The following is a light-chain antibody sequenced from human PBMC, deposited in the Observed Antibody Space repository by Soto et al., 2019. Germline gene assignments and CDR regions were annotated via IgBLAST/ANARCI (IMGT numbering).Light chain of an antibody. Sequence: QSALTQPASVSGSPGQSITISCTGTSSDVGGYHYVSWYQQHPGKAPKLMIYDGSNRPAGVSNRFSGSKSGNTASLTISGLQAEDEAEYCCSSYTSSSTYVVFGGGTQLTVL. CDR3: SSYTSSSTYVV. J-gene: IGLJ2*01. CDR1: SSDVGGYHY. CDR2: DGS. V-gene: IGLV2-14*01.